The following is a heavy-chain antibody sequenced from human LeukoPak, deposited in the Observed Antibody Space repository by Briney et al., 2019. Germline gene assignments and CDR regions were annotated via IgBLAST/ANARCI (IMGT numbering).Heavy chain of an antibody. D-gene: IGHD3-16*01. CDR1: GFTFSSYA. CDR3: TTGFPYGGNFDY. V-gene: IGHV3-23*01. J-gene: IGHJ4*02. CDR2: ISGSGGST. Sequence: GGSLRLSCAASGFTFSSYAMSWVRQAPGKGLEWVPAISGSGGSTYYADSVKGRFTISRDNSKNTLYLQMNSLKTEDTAVYYCTTGFPYGGNFDYWGQGTLVTVSS.